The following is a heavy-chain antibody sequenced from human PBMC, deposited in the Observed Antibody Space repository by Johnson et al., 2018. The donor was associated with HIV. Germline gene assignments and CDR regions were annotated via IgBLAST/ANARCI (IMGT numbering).Heavy chain of an antibody. CDR3: AKGHTSSSIAPLGI. CDR2: ISWNSGSM. J-gene: IGHJ3*02. V-gene: IGHV3-9*01. D-gene: IGHD6-6*01. Sequence: LLVESGGGLVQPGRSLRLSCAASGFTFDDYAMHWVRQAPGKGLEWVSGISWNSGSMGYADSVKGRFTISRDNAKNSLYLQMNSLRAEDTALYYCAKGHTSSSIAPLGIGGQGTMVTGSP. CDR1: GFTFDDYA.